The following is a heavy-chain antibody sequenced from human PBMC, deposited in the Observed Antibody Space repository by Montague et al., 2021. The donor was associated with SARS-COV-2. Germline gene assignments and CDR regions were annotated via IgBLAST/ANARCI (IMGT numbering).Heavy chain of an antibody. V-gene: IGHV4-59*01. CDR1: GGSISSYY. D-gene: IGHD5-24*01. Sequence: SETLSLTCTVYGGSISSYYWSWIRQPPGKGLEWIGDINHRGSTNYNPSLKSRVTISVDTSKNQFSLKLSSVTAADTAVYYCASGVKMAPDYWGQGTLVTVSS. CDR3: ASGVKMAPDY. J-gene: IGHJ4*02. CDR2: INHRGST.